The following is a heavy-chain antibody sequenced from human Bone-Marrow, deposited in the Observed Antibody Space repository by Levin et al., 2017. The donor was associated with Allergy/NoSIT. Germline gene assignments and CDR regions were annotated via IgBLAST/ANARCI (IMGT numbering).Heavy chain of an antibody. CDR3: ARNGYYSIDY. Sequence: SQTLSLTCAVYGGSLRDDYWSWIRQPPGKGLEWIGEINHSGSTNYNPSLKSRVTISLDTSKNQFSLRLTSVTAADTAEYYCARNGYYSIDYWGQGSLVTVSS. J-gene: IGHJ4*02. CDR2: INHSGST. CDR1: GGSLRDDY. V-gene: IGHV4-34*01. D-gene: IGHD3-3*01.